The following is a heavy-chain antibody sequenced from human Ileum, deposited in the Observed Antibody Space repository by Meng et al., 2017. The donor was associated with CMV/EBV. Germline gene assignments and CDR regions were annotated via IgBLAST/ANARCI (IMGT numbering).Heavy chain of an antibody. V-gene: IGHV5-51*01. D-gene: IGHD1-26*01. CDR2: IYPGDSDT. J-gene: IGHJ6*02. Sequence: KVSCKGSGYSFTSYWIGWVRQMPGKGLEWMGIIYPGDSDTRYSPSFQGQVTISADKSISTAYLQWSSLKASDTAMYYCARHFRNSGSYYADYYYGMDVWGQGPTVTVSS. CDR1: GYSFTSYW. CDR3: ARHFRNSGSYYADYYYGMDV.